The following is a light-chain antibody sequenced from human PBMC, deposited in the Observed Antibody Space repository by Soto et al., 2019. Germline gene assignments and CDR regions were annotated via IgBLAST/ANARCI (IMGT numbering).Light chain of an antibody. V-gene: IGKV3-20*01. J-gene: IGKJ1*01. CDR3: PQYDRSPRT. CDR1: QIVGDNS. CDR2: GAS. Sequence: EIVLTQSPGTLSLSPGERATLSCRASQIVGDNSLTWYQQRPGQAPRVLFYGASNRATGIPDRFSGSGSGTDFTLTISSLEPEAFAMYYCPQYDRSPRTFGQGTRVEIK.